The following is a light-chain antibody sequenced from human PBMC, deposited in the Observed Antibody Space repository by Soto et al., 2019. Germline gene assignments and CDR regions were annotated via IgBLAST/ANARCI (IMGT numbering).Light chain of an antibody. V-gene: IGLV7-43*01. CDR3: LLYYGSPEPNWV. CDR1: TGPVTSGYY. CDR2: STT. J-gene: IGLJ3*02. Sequence: QAVVTQEPSLTVSPGGTVTLTCASSTGPVTSGYYPNWFQQKPGQAPRPLIYSTTNEHSWTPARFSGSLLGGKAALTLSGVLPEDEAEYYCLLYYGSPEPNWVFSGGTKLTVL.